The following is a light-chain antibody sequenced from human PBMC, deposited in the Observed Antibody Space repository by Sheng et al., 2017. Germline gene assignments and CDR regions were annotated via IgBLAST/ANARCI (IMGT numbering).Light chain of an antibody. V-gene: IGLV3-25*03. CDR1: ALTRQY. CDR2: QDN. J-gene: IGLJ1*01. CDR3: QSADRSGRYTV. Sequence: SYELTQPPSVSVSPGQTARIPCSGDALTRQYVYWYQQKPGQAPVVLIYQDNKRPSGIPERFSSSSSGTTVTLTISGVQAEDEADYHCQSADRSGRYTVFGSGTKVTVL.